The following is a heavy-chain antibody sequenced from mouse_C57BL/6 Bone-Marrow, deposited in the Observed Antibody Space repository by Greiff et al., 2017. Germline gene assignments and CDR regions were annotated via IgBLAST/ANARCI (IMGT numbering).Heavy chain of an antibody. CDR1: GFSLTSYG. Sequence: QVQLKESGPGLVQPSQSLSITCTVSGFSLTSYGVHWVRQSPGKGLEWLGVICSGGSTDYNAAFISRLSISKDNSKSQVFFKMNSLQADDTAIYYCARKTAQRYAMDYWGQGTSVTVSS. CDR2: ICSGGST. CDR3: ARKTAQRYAMDY. J-gene: IGHJ4*01. D-gene: IGHD3-2*02. V-gene: IGHV2-2*01.